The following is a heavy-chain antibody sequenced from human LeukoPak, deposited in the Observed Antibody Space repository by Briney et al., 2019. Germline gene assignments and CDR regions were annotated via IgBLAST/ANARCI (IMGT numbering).Heavy chain of an antibody. J-gene: IGHJ4*02. CDR3: ARDGGLHTNFNY. Sequence: GGSLRLSCAASGFSFRNYWMGWVRQAPGKGLEWVANTKPDGSAEYYADSVRGRFTASRDNANNLLYLQMNRLRAEDTAVYYCARDGGLHTNFNYWGQGTLLTVSS. V-gene: IGHV3-7*01. D-gene: IGHD2-15*01. CDR2: TKPDGSAE. CDR1: GFSFRNYW.